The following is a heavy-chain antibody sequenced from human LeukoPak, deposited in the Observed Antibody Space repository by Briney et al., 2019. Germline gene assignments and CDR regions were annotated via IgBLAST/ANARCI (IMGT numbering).Heavy chain of an antibody. J-gene: IGHJ5*02. CDR2: ISSSSSYI. CDR1: GFTFSSYS. Sequence: GGSLRLSCAASGFTFSSYSMNWVRQAPGKGLEWVSSISSSSSYIYYADSVKGRFTISRDNAKNSLYLQMNSLRAEDTAVYYCARLESDYGDLNWFDPWGQGTLVTVSS. V-gene: IGHV3-21*01. CDR3: ARLESDYGDLNWFDP. D-gene: IGHD4-17*01.